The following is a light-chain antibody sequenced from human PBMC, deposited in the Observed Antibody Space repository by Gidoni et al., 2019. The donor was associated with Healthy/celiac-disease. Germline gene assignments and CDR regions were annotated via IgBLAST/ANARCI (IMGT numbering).Light chain of an antibody. CDR2: RNN. Sequence: QSVLTQPTSASGTPGQRVSISCSGSSSNIGRNYVYWYQQLPGTAPKLLIYRNNQRPSGVPDRFSGSQSGTSASLAISGLRSEDEADYYCAAWDDSLSGWVFGGGTRLTVL. V-gene: IGLV1-47*01. CDR1: SSNIGRNY. J-gene: IGLJ3*02. CDR3: AAWDDSLSGWV.